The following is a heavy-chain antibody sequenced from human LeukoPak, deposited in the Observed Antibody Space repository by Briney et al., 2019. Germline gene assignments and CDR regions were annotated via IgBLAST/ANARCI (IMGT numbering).Heavy chain of an antibody. CDR2: IYYSGST. Sequence: SETLSLTCTVSGGSISSYYWSWIRQPPGKGLEWIGYIYYSGSTNYNPSLKSRVTISVDTSKNQFSLKLSSVTAADTAVYYCARAPPLGYCSGGSCYSAFWDFWGQGTLVTVSS. J-gene: IGHJ4*02. D-gene: IGHD2-15*01. CDR1: GGSISSYY. CDR3: ARAPPLGYCSGGSCYSAFWDF. V-gene: IGHV4-59*01.